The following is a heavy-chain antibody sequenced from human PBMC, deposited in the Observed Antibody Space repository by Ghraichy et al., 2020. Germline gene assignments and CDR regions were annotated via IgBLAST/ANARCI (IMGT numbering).Heavy chain of an antibody. CDR3: TRDSYNVYGEHYGLDV. V-gene: IGHV3-74*01. CDR1: GFTFSSYW. J-gene: IGHJ6*02. Sequence: WGSLRLSCAASGFTFSSYWMDWVRQAPGKGLVWVSRISGDGSSTGYADSVKARFTISRDNAKNTLYLQINSLRAEDTAVYYCTRDSYNVYGEHYGLDVWGQGTTVTVSS. CDR2: ISGDGSST. D-gene: IGHD5/OR15-5a*01.